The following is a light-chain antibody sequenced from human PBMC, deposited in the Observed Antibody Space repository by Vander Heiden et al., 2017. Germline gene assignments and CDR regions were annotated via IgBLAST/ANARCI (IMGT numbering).Light chain of an antibody. Sequence: DIQMTQSPPTLSASVGDRVTMSCRASQSFGGWMAWSQQKPGRAPKLLIYRASTLETGVPSRFSGGVSGTEFTLTISSLQPDDIATYYCQHHHAFGPGT. CDR1: QSFGGW. CDR2: RAS. CDR3: QHHHA. V-gene: IGKV1-5*03. J-gene: IGKJ2*01.